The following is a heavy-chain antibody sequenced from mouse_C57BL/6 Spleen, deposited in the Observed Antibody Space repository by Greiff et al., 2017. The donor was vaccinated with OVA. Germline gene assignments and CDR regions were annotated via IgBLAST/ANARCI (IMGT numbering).Heavy chain of an antibody. D-gene: IGHD3-2*02. CDR2: IYPRDGST. V-gene: IGHV1-78*01. CDR1: GYTFTDYT. CDR3: ARSLDSSGHYYAMDY. J-gene: IGHJ4*01. Sequence: QVQLQQSDAELVKPGASVKISCKVSGYTFTDYTIHWMKQRPEQGLEWIGYIYPRDGSTKYTEKFKGKATLTADKSSSTAYMQLNSLTSEDSAVYFCARSLDSSGHYYAMDYWGQGTSVTVSS.